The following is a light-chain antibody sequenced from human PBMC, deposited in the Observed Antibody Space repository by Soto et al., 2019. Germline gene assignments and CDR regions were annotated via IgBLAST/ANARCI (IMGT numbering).Light chain of an antibody. V-gene: IGKV3D-20*02. CDR3: QQRSNWPIT. CDR1: QSVTSTY. J-gene: IGKJ5*01. CDR2: GAS. Sequence: EIVLTQSPGTLSLSPGERATLSCRASQSVTSTYLAWYQQKPGQPPRLLIYGASSRATGIPDRFSGSGSVTDFTLTISRLAPEDFAVYYCQQRSNWPITFGQGTRLEIK.